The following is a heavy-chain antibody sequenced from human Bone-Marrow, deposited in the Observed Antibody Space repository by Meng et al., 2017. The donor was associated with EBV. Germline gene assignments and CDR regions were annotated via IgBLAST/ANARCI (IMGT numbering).Heavy chain of an antibody. CDR2: IYWDDDK. J-gene: IGHJ4*02. Sequence: QIPLKESGPTLVKPTQTLTLTCTFSGFSLNTRGVGVGWIRQPPGKALEWLALIYWDDDKRYSPSLKSRLTITKDTSKNQVVLTMTNMDPVDAATYYCAHIIAARPFDYWGQGTLVTVSS. D-gene: IGHD6-6*01. V-gene: IGHV2-5*02. CDR3: AHIIAARPFDY. CDR1: GFSLNTRGVG.